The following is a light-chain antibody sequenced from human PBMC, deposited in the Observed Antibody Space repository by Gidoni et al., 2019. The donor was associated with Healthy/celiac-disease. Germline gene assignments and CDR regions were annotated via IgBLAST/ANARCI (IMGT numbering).Light chain of an antibody. CDR2: GAS. CDR1: QSVSSSY. V-gene: IGKV3-20*01. CDR3: QQDGSSRT. J-gene: IGKJ1*01. Sequence: EIVLTQSPGTLSLSPGERATLSCRASQSVSSSYLAWYRQKPGQAPRLLIYGASSRATGIPARFSGSGSGTDFTLTISRLEPEDFAVYYCQQDGSSRTCGQGTKVEIK.